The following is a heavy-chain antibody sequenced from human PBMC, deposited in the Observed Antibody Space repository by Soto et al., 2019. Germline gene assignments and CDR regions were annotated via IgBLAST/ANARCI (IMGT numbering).Heavy chain of an antibody. CDR1: DYTFAAYW. CDR3: ARPDYTPAVWYHTYDI. CDR2: INPRDSDV. Sequence: EVRLVQAGAEVKKPGASRKISCKGVDYTFAAYWIGVLRQIPGKVLEWMGVINPRDSDVKDSPPFEGQVTISADKSINTAFLQWRSLTASDTAMYYCARPDYTPAVWYHTYDIWGKGTMVTVSS. V-gene: IGHV5-51*01. D-gene: IGHD2-2*01. J-gene: IGHJ3*02.